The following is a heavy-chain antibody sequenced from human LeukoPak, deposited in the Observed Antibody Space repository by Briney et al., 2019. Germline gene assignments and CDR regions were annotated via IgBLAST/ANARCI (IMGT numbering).Heavy chain of an antibody. V-gene: IGHV4-30-4*08. D-gene: IGHD2-21*02. Sequence: SETLSLTCTVSGASISSGDYFWSWIRQPPGKGLEWIGYIYYSGSTYYNPSLKSRVTISVDTSKNQFSLKLSSVTAADTAVYYCARCDRSYFDYWGQGTLVTVSS. CDR3: ARCDRSYFDY. CDR2: IYYSGST. CDR1: GASISSGDYF. J-gene: IGHJ4*02.